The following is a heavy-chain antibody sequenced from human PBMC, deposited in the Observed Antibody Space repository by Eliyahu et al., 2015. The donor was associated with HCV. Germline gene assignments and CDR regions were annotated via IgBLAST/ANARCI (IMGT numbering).Heavy chain of an antibody. Sequence: QVQLVQSGAEVKKPGSSVKVSCKASGGTFSSYAISWVRQAPGQGLEWMGRIIPILGIANYAQKFQGRVTITADKSTSTAYMELSSLRSEDTAVYYCARVNTIFGVVTPTNYYGMDVWGQGTTVTVSS. CDR2: IIPILGIA. CDR1: GGTFSSYA. V-gene: IGHV1-69*04. D-gene: IGHD3-3*01. CDR3: ARVNTIFGVVTPTNYYGMDV. J-gene: IGHJ6*02.